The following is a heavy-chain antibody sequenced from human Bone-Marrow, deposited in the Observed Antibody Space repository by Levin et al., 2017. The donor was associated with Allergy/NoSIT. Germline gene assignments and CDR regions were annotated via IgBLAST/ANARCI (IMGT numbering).Heavy chain of an antibody. J-gene: IGHJ4*02. D-gene: IGHD1-1*01. CDR2: INQDGSQM. Sequence: GGSLRLSCASSGFTFSSSWMSWVRQAPGKGLEWMASINQDGSQMSYVDSVKGRFTISRDNAKNSLFLQMNSLRAEDTAVYYCVFNLVGRATGGYWGQGTLVAVSS. CDR1: GFTFSSSW. V-gene: IGHV3-7*02. CDR3: VFNLVGRATGGY.